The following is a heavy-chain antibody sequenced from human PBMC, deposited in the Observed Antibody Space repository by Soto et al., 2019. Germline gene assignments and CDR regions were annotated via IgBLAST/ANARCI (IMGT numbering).Heavy chain of an antibody. V-gene: IGHV4-61*01. Sequence: SETLSLTCTVSGGSVTNGIYYWSWIRQSPGRGLEWIGYIYYRGTTKYSPSLESRVSISVDTPKNQFSLNLSSVTAADTAVYYCVRDSRRTGVKYYYGFDAWGQGTTVIVYS. D-gene: IGHD3-10*01. J-gene: IGHJ6*02. CDR1: GGSVTNGIYY. CDR2: IYYRGTT. CDR3: VRDSRRTGVKYYYGFDA.